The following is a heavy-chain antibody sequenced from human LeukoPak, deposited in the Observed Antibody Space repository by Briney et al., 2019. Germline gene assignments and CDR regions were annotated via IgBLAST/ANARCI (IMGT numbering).Heavy chain of an antibody. Sequence: SETLSLTCTVSGGSFSSSNYYWGWLRQPPGKGLEWIGSVYSSGPTYYNPSLKSRVTISVDTSKNQFSLKVNSVTAADTATYYCAREVAAGSYRGFDYWGQGTLVTVSS. V-gene: IGHV4-39*07. D-gene: IGHD6-19*01. CDR1: GGSFSSSNYY. J-gene: IGHJ4*02. CDR2: VYSSGPT. CDR3: AREVAAGSYRGFDY.